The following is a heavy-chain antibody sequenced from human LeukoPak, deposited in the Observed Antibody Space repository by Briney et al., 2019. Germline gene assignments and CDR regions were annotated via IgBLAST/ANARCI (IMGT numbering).Heavy chain of an antibody. D-gene: IGHD6-6*01. CDR1: GFTFSSYA. J-gene: IGHJ4*02. CDR2: ISGSGDKT. Sequence: GGSLRLSCAASGFTFSSYAMSWVRPAPGKGLEWVSGISGSGDKTYYTDSVKGRFTISRDNSKNTLYLQMNSLGAEDTAVYYCAKSQTSRTYYFDWWGQGTLVTVSS. CDR3: AKSQTSRTYYFDW. V-gene: IGHV3-23*01.